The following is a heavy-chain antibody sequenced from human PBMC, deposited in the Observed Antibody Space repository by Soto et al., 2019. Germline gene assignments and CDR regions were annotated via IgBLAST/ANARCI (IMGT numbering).Heavy chain of an antibody. CDR3: ASLHYCSSNSCYTGGLDP. J-gene: IGHJ5*02. D-gene: IGHD2-2*02. Sequence: SETLSLTCTFSCGSIISGGYYWSWIRQHPEKGLEWIGYIFYSGSTYYNPSLKSRVTISIDTSKNQFSLKLTSVTAADTAVYYCASLHYCSSNSCYTGGLDPWGQGTLVTVSS. V-gene: IGHV4-31*03. CDR2: IFYSGST. CDR1: CGSIISGGYY.